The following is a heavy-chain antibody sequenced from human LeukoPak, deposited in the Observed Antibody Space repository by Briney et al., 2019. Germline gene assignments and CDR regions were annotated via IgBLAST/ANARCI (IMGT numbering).Heavy chain of an antibody. D-gene: IGHD3-22*01. J-gene: IGHJ4*02. CDR3: ARDALNYYDSSGYAVYFDY. CDR2: IWYDGSNK. Sequence: GGSLRLSCAASGFTFSSYGMHWVRQAPGKGLEWVTVIWYDGSNKYYADSVKGRFTISRDNSKNTLYLQMNSLRAEVTAVYYCARDALNYYDSSGYAVYFDYWGQGTLVTVSS. CDR1: GFTFSSYG. V-gene: IGHV3-33*01.